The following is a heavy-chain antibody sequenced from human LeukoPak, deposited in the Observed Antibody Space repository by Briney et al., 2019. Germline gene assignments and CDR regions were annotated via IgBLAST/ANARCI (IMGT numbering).Heavy chain of an antibody. CDR1: GFTFSSYW. Sequence: GGSLRLSCAASGFTFSSYWMHWVRQAPGKGRVWVSRINSDGSSTSYADSVKGRFTISRDNAKNTLYLQMNSLRAEDTAVYYRARDLDLRAGNPNQIWGQGTMVTVSS. CDR2: INSDGSST. D-gene: IGHD1-14*01. CDR3: ARDLDLRAGNPNQI. J-gene: IGHJ3*02. V-gene: IGHV3-74*01.